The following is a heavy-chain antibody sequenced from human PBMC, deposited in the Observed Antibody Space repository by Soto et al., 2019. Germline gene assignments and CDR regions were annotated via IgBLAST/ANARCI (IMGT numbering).Heavy chain of an antibody. Sequence: ERQLLESGGGLVQPGGSLRLSCVASGFTFSRFAMGWVRQSPGTGLEWVAGVDGSGYDTSFGASVKGRFTISRDNSENTLFLHMTNLRAEDTARYYCAKEIMAAAYATTSAFDLWGPGTVVTVS. J-gene: IGHJ4*02. CDR3: AKEIMAAAYATTSAFDL. D-gene: IGHD5-12*01. V-gene: IGHV3-23*01. CDR1: GFTFSRFA. CDR2: VDGSGYDT.